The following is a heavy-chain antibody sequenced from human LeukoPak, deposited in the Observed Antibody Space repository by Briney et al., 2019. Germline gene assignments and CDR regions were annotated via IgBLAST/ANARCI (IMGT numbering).Heavy chain of an antibody. V-gene: IGHV3-30*18. D-gene: IGHD1-26*01. CDR1: GFTFSSYG. CDR2: IPYDGSNK. J-gene: IGHJ4*02. Sequence: GRSLRLSCAASGFTFSSYGMHWVRQAPGKGLEWVAVIPYDGSNKYYADSVKGRFTISRDNSKNTLYLQMNSLRAEDTAVYYCAKSSWELQETQAYFDYWGQGTLVTVSS. CDR3: AKSSWELQETQAYFDY.